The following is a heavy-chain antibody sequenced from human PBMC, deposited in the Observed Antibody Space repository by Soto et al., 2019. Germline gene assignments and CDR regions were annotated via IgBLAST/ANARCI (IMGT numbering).Heavy chain of an antibody. D-gene: IGHD2-8*02. CDR2: INHSGST. V-gene: IGHV4-34*01. CDR1: GGSFSGYY. CDR3: ARDKITGLFGY. Sequence: TSETLSLTCSVYGGSFSGYYWSWIRQPPGKGLEWIGEINHSGSTNYNPSLKSRVTISVDTSKNQFSLKLTSVTAADTAVYYCARDKITGLFGYWGQGTLVTVSS. J-gene: IGHJ4*02.